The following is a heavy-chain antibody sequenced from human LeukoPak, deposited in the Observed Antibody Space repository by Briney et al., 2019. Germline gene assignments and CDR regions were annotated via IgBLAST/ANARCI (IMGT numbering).Heavy chain of an antibody. J-gene: IGHJ4*02. CDR3: AKDDSSGYPDY. Sequence: SCKASGFTFSSYGMHWVRQAPGKGLEWVAVISYDGSNKYYADSVKGRFTISRDNSKNTLYLQMNSLRAEDTAMYYCAKDDSSGYPDYWGQGTLVTVSS. CDR1: GFTFSSYG. V-gene: IGHV3-30*18. D-gene: IGHD3-22*01. CDR2: ISYDGSNK.